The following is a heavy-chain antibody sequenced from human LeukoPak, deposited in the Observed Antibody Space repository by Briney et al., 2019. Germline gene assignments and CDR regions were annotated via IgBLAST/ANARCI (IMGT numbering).Heavy chain of an antibody. Sequence: GGSLRLSCSASGFIFSNNAMHWVREATGKGLEYVSAISSNGDNRYYADSVKGRFTISRDISKNTLYLQMSSLRADDTAVYYCVKDRDYGGNSQIFDYWGQGTLVTVSS. J-gene: IGHJ4*02. CDR2: ISSNGDNR. CDR3: VKDRDYGGNSQIFDY. CDR1: GFIFSNNA. V-gene: IGHV3-64D*06. D-gene: IGHD4-23*01.